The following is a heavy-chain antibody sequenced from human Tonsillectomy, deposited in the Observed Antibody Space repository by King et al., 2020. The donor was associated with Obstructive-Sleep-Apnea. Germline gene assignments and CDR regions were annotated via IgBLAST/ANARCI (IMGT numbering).Heavy chain of an antibody. V-gene: IGHV4-31*01. CDR1: GGSISSGGYY. Sequence: VQLQESGPGLVKPSQTLSLTCTVSGGSISSGGYYWSWIRQHPGKGLEWTGEIYYSGCTHYNPSLQSPVTISVDTPKNQFSLKLSSVTAADTAVYYCATDPPPHYVFDYWGQGTLVTVSS. D-gene: IGHD3-16*01. CDR3: ATDPPPHYVFDY. CDR2: IYYSGCT. J-gene: IGHJ4*02.